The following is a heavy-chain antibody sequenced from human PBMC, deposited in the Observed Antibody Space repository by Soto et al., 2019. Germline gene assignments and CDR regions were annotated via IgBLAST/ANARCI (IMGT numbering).Heavy chain of an antibody. CDR3: ARGAFGWYGFDY. D-gene: IGHD6-19*01. CDR1: GFPFSSYS. J-gene: IGHJ4*02. V-gene: IGHV3-21*01. Sequence: GGSLRLSCAASGFPFSSYSMNWVRQAPGKGLEWVSSISSSSSYIYYADSVKGRFTISRDNAKNTLFLQMNSLTAEDTALYCCARGAFGWYGFDYWGEGTVVXVSS. CDR2: ISSSSSYI.